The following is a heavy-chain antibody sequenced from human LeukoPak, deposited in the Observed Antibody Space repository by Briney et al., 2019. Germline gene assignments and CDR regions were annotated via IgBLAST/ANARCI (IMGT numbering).Heavy chain of an antibody. CDR1: GFIFSDYY. CDR2: ITNIDSTK. Sequence: GGSLRLSCAASGFIFSDYYMTWIRQAPGKGLEWVSYITNIDSTKKHADSVKGRFTISRDNAKNSLFLQMNSLRAEDTAVYYCARRTRSQDFDYWGQGTLVTVSS. CDR3: ARRTRSQDFDY. V-gene: IGHV3-11*04. D-gene: IGHD2-15*01. J-gene: IGHJ4*02.